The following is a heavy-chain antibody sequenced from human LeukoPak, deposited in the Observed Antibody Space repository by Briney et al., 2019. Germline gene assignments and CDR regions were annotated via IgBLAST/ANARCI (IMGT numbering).Heavy chain of an antibody. CDR2: VNLRGST. V-gene: IGHV4-4*02. J-gene: IGHJ4*02. CDR3: AREGGPYRPLDY. Sequence: SETLSLTCGVSGGSITNTNYWTWVRQPPGKGLEWIGEVNLRGSTNYNPSLMGRVAIAVDTSENHISLQLTSVTAADTAVYYCAREGGPYRPLDYSGQGTLVTVSS. CDR1: GGSITNTNY.